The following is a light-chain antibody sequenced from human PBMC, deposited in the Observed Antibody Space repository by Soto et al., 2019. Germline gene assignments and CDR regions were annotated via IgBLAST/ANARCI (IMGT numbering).Light chain of an antibody. CDR3: CSYAGSSSAYV. CDR2: EVS. J-gene: IGLJ1*01. CDR1: SSDVGSYNV. Sequence: QSALTQPASVPGSPGQSITISCTGTSSDVGSYNVVSWYQQHPGKAPKLLIYEVSKRPSGVSDRFSGSMSGNTASLTISGLQAEDEADYHCCSYAGSSSAYVFGTGTKLTVL. V-gene: IGLV2-23*02.